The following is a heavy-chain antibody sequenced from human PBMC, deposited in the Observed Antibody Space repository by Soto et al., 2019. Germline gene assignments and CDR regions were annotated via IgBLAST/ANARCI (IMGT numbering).Heavy chain of an antibody. Sequence: TLPPTRAISGDRVSSNCGAWCWTRQSTSKGLEWLGRTSYRSKWYNDYAVSVKSRITINPDTSKNQFSLQLNAGTREDTAVYYCESFLEYNSTSSIDYDEWCRDVWG. CDR1: GDRVSSNCGA. V-gene: IGHV6-1*01. D-gene: IGHD6-6*01. CDR2: TSYRSKWYN. J-gene: IGHJ3*01. CDR3: ESFLEYNSTSSIDYDEWCRDV.